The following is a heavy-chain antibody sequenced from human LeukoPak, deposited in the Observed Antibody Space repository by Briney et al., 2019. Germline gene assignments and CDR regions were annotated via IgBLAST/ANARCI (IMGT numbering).Heavy chain of an antibody. V-gene: IGHV3-30*01. CDR2: ISYDGSNK. CDR1: GFTFSSYA. J-gene: IGHJ4*02. CDR3: ARDLSLIAY. Sequence: GGSLRLSCAASGFTFSSYAMNWVRQAPGKGLEWVAVISYDGSNKYYADSVKGRFTISRDNSKNTLYLQMNSLRAEDTAVYYCARDLSLIAYWGQGTLVTVSS.